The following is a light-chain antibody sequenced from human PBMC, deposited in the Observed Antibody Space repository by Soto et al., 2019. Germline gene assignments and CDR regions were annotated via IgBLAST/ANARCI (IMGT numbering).Light chain of an antibody. CDR3: QQYGSSPIT. V-gene: IGKV3-20*01. Sequence: EIVLTQSPGTLSLSPGERATLSCRASQSVSSRSLAWYQQKPGQAPRLLMYGASSRATGIPDRFSGSGSGTDFTLTISRLEPEDFAVYYCQQYGSSPITFGQGTRLEIK. CDR2: GAS. CDR1: QSVSSRS. J-gene: IGKJ5*01.